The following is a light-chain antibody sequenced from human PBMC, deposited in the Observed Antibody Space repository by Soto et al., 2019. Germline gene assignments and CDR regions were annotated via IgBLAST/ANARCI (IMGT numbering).Light chain of an antibody. V-gene: IGLV2-23*01. J-gene: IGLJ2*01. CDR1: SSDLGAYNL. CDR3: CSYAGSRTFV. CDR2: EGS. Sequence: QSVLTQPASVSGSPEQSITISCTGTSSDLGAYNLVSWYQQHPGKAPRLIIYEGSKRPSGISHRFSGSKSDNTASLTISGLRAEDEAHYHCCSYAGSRTFVFGGGTKLTVL.